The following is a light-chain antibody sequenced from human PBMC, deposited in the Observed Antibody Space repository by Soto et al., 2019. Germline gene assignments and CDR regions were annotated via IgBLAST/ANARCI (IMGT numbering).Light chain of an antibody. CDR1: SSDIGGYNF. CDR2: DVS. CDR3: SSYISSSTPYV. V-gene: IGLV2-14*03. Sequence: QSVLTQPASVSGSPGQSITISCTGTSSDIGGYNFVSWYQHHPGKAPRLLIFDVSDRPSGVSDRFSGSKSGNTASLTISGLQAEDEADYYCSSYISSSTPYVFGTGTKAHRP. J-gene: IGLJ1*01.